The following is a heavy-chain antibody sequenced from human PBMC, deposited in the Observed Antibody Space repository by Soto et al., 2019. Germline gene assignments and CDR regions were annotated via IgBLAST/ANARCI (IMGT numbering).Heavy chain of an antibody. CDR2: IYYSGST. CDR1: GGSISSYY. J-gene: IGHJ6*02. D-gene: IGHD5-12*01. Sequence: PSETLSLTCTVSGGSISSYYWSWIRQPPGKGLEWIGYIYYSGSTNYNPSLKSRVTISVDTSKNQFSLKLSSVTAADTAVYYCARGAPTTLYYYYGMDVWGQGTTVTVSS. CDR3: ARGAPTTLYYYYGMDV. V-gene: IGHV4-59*01.